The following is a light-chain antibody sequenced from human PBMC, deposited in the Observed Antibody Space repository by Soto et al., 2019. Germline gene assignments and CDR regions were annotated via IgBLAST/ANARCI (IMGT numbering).Light chain of an antibody. Sequence: DIQMTQSPSSLSASVGDRVTITCRASQIIISYLNWYQKKPGKAPKLLIYAASSLQSGVPSRFSGSGSGTDFTLTISSLQPEDFVTYYCQQSYSTLSITFGQGTRLEIK. J-gene: IGKJ5*01. V-gene: IGKV1-39*01. CDR1: QIIISY. CDR3: QQSYSTLSIT. CDR2: AAS.